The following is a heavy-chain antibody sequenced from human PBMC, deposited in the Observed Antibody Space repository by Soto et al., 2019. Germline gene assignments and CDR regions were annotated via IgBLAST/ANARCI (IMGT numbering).Heavy chain of an antibody. CDR1: GLTFSSYW. J-gene: IGHJ4*02. Sequence: PGGSLRLSCAASGLTFSSYWMHWVRQAPGKGLVWVSRISTDGSVTTYADSVKGRFTISRDNAKNTLYLQMNSLRTEDTAVYYWARAPYSSGWWGFDYWGQETLVTVSS. CDR2: ISTDGSVT. D-gene: IGHD6-19*01. V-gene: IGHV3-74*01. CDR3: ARAPYSSGWWGFDY.